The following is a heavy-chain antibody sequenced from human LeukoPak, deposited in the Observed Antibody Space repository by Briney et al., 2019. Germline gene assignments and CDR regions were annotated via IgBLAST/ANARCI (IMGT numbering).Heavy chain of an antibody. Sequence: PSETLSLTCTVSGDSISSYYWSWIRQPPGKGLEWIGYIHTSGSTNYNPSLKSRVTISVDTSKNQFFLKLSTVTAADTAVFYWARRRMLGVSGGCCWFDPWGQGTLVTVSS. CDR1: GDSISSYY. D-gene: IGHD3-16*01. CDR2: IHTSGST. CDR3: ARRRMLGVSGGCCWFDP. J-gene: IGHJ5*02. V-gene: IGHV4-4*09.